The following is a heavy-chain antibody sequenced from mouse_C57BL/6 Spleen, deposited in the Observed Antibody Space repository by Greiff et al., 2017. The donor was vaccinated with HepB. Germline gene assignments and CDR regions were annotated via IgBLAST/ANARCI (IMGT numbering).Heavy chain of an antibody. D-gene: IGHD1-1*01. J-gene: IGHJ1*03. CDR2: INPNNGGT. V-gene: IGHV1-26*01. Sequence: EVQLQQSGPELVKPGASVKISCKASGYTFTDYYMNWVKQSHGKSLEWIGDINPNNGGTSYNQKFKGKATLTVDKSSSTAYMELRSLTSEDSAVYYCARYYGSMDWYFDVWGTGTTVTVSS. CDR1: GYTFTDYY. CDR3: ARYYGSMDWYFDV.